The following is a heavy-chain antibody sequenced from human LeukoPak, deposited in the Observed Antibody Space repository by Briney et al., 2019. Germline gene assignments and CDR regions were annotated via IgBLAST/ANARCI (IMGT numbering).Heavy chain of an antibody. CDR3: ARDGNSEYSDDAFDI. V-gene: IGHV4-4*07. CDR2: IHTSAST. Sequence: PSETLSLTCSVSGASIRSYSWSWLRQPAGKGLEWIGRIHTSASTEYNPSLKSRVTMSVDTSKNQFSLKLNSVTAADTAVYFCARDGNSEYSDDAFDIWGQGTLVTVSS. CDR1: GASIRSYS. J-gene: IGHJ3*02. D-gene: IGHD1-26*01.